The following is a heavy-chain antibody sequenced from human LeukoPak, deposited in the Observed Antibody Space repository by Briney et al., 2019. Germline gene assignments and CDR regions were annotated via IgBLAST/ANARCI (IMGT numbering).Heavy chain of an antibody. CDR3: TRDLPYYYYSSGYYCGQRDAFDI. CDR2: INPNSGGT. CDR1: GYTFTGYS. Sequence: ASVKVSCKASGYTFTGYSMHWVRQAPGQGLEWMGWINPNSGGTNYAQKLKGRVTMTRDTSISTAYMELSRLRSDDTAVYYCTRDLPYYYYSSGYYCGQRDAFDIWGQGTMVTVS. D-gene: IGHD3-22*01. J-gene: IGHJ3*02. V-gene: IGHV1-2*02.